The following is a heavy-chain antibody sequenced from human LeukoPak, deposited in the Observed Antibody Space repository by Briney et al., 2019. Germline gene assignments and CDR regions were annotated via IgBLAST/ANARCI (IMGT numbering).Heavy chain of an antibody. CDR1: GFTFSSYG. CDR3: AKEVLYYFDY. Sequence: GGSLRLSCAASGFTFSSYGMHWVRQAPGKGLEWVAVTSYDGSNKYYADSVKGRFTISRDNSKNTLYLQMNSLRAEDTAVYYCAKEVLYYFDYWGQGTLVTVSS. CDR2: TSYDGSNK. V-gene: IGHV3-30*18. J-gene: IGHJ4*02.